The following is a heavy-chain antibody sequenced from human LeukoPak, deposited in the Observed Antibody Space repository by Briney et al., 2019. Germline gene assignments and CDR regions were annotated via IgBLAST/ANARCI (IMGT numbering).Heavy chain of an antibody. V-gene: IGHV3-23*01. CDR2: ISGSGATT. J-gene: IGHJ6*03. Sequence: GGSLRLSCAASGLTVSSNYMSWVRQAPGKGLEGVSAISGSGATTYSADSVKGRLTISRDNSKNTLYLQMNSLRAEDTAVYYCAKGYSFGCCNYYYMDAWGKGTTVTVSS. D-gene: IGHD5-18*01. CDR1: GLTVSSNY. CDR3: AKGYSFGCCNYYYMDA.